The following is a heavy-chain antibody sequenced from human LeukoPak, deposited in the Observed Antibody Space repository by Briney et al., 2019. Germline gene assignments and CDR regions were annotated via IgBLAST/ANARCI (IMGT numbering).Heavy chain of an antibody. D-gene: IGHD2-15*01. CDR2: ISSDGSFT. V-gene: IGHV3-74*03. Sequence: GSLRLSCAASGFTFSRYWMLWARQAPGKGLVWVSRISSDGSFTTYADSVKGRFTISRDNAKNTLYLQMSSLRAEDTAVYYCARDDGSGADYWGQGTLVTVSS. CDR3: ARDDGSGADY. J-gene: IGHJ4*02. CDR1: GFTFSRYW.